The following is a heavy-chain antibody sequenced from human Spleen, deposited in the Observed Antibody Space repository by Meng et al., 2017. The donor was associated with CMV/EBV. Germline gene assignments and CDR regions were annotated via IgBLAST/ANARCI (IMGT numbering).Heavy chain of an antibody. CDR3: AKCSSTSCRYFDY. D-gene: IGHD2-2*01. J-gene: IGHJ4*02. CDR1: GFIVSSSY. CDR2: IYSGGSST. Sequence: GESLKISCAASGFIVSSSYMSWVRQSPGKGLEWVSVIYSGGSSTFYADSVQGRFTISRDESKNTLYLQMNSLRAEDTALYYCAKCSSTSCRYFDYWGQGTLVTVSS. V-gene: IGHV3-23*03.